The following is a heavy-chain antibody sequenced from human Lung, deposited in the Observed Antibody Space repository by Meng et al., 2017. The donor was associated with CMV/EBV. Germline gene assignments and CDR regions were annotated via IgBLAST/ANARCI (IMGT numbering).Heavy chain of an antibody. Sequence: GESLKISCAASEFTFNNYAMHWVHQAPGKGLEWVAVISYDGSNKYYADSVKGRFTISRDNSKNTLSLQMNSLRAEDTAVYYCARILVPADTYYYYGMDVWGQGXTVTVSS. CDR3: ARILVPADTYYYYGMDV. CDR2: ISYDGSNK. CDR1: EFTFNNYA. V-gene: IGHV3-30-3*01. J-gene: IGHJ6*02. D-gene: IGHD2-2*01.